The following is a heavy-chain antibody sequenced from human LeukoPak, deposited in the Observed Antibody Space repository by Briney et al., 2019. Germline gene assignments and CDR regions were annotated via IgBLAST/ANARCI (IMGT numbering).Heavy chain of an antibody. CDR2: IWYDGSNK. D-gene: IGHD2-2*01. Sequence: GGSLRLSCAASGFTSSSYGMHWVRQAPGKGLEWVAVIWYDGSNKYYADSVKGRFTISRDNSKNTLYLQMNSLRAEDTAVYYCARGDIVVVPAALDYWGQGTLVTVSS. V-gene: IGHV3-33*01. J-gene: IGHJ4*02. CDR3: ARGDIVVVPAALDY. CDR1: GFTSSSYG.